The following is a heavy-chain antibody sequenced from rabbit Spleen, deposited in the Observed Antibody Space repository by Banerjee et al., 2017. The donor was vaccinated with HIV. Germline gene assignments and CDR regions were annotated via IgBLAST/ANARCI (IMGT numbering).Heavy chain of an antibody. V-gene: IGHV1S40*01. J-gene: IGHJ4*01. D-gene: IGHD2-1*01. Sequence: QSLEESGGDLVKPGASLTLTCTASGFTISSSDWISWVRQAPGKGLEWIACINAATGKPVYATWAKGRFTISRTSSTTVTLRMTSLTAADRATYFCARDLVAVIGWNFNLWGPGTLVTVS. CDR3: ARDLVAVIGWNFNL. CDR1: GFTISSSDW. CDR2: INAATGKP.